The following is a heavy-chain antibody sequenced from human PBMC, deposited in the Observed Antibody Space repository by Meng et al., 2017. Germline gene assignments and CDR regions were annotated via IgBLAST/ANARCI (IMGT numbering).Heavy chain of an antibody. V-gene: IGHV1-3*01. CDR1: GYTFTSYA. CDR3: ARDKLKTFDP. Sequence: HVHLGQFGAGVRKPGAAVKVSCMASGYTFTSYAMHWVRQAPGQRLEWMGWINAGNGNTKYPQKFQGRVTITRDTSASTAYMELSSLRSEDTAVYYCARDKLKTFDPWGQGTLVTVSS. J-gene: IGHJ5*02. CDR2: INAGNGNT.